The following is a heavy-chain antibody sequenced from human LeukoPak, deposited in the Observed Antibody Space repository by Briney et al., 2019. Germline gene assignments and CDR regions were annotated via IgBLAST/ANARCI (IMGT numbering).Heavy chain of an antibody. Sequence: PSETLSLTCTVSGGSISSSSAYWGWIRQPPGKGLEWIGSIYCSKNTYYNPSLKGRVTISADTSKNQFSLTLGSVSATDTAVYYCVSPRGFSYGYFDYWGQGTLVTVSS. V-gene: IGHV4-39*01. J-gene: IGHJ4*02. CDR2: IYCSKNT. CDR1: GGSISSSSAY. CDR3: VSPRGFSYGYFDY. D-gene: IGHD5-18*01.